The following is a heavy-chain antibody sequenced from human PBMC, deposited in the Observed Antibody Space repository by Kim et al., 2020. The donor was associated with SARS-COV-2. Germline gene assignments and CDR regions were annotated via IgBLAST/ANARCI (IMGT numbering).Heavy chain of an antibody. V-gene: IGHV3-30-3*01. CDR1: GFSFSSVS. D-gene: IGHD6-19*01. CDR3: PYSSGWYKFYY. Sequence: GGSLRLSCAASGFSFSSVSMHWVRQAPGKGLEWVAEVSYDGSNKYYADSVKGRFTISRDNSKNTLYLQMSSLRAEDTAVYYCPYSSGWYKFYYWGQGSLV. J-gene: IGHJ4*01. CDR2: VSYDGSNK.